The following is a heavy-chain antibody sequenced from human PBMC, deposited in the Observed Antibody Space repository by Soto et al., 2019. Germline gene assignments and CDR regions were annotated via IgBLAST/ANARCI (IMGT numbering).Heavy chain of an antibody. CDR3: ARIPSP. V-gene: IGHV4-30-2*01. CDR2: IYHSGST. J-gene: IGHJ5*02. CDR1: GGSISSGGYS. D-gene: IGHD2-21*01. Sequence: QLQLQESGLGLVKPSQTLSLTCAVSGGSISSGGYSWSWIRQPPGKGLEWLGYIYHSGSTYYNSSLKSRDTISVDGSKNQFSLKLSSVTAADTAVYYCARIPSPWGQGTLVTVSS.